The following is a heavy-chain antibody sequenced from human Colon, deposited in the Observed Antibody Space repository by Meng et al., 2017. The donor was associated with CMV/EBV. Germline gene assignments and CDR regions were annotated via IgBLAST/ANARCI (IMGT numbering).Heavy chain of an antibody. CDR2: ISDSGDRT. CDR3: ARGRCSSTSCYGGNYYYGMDV. Sequence: GGSLRLSCAASDFTFRNYAMTWVRRAPGRGLEAVSSISDSGDRTYYEDSVRGRFTISRDNSKDTLYLQMNSLRAEDTAVYYCARGRCSSTSCYGGNYYYGMDVWGQGTTVTVSS. CDR1: DFTFRNYA. D-gene: IGHD2-2*01. J-gene: IGHJ6*02. V-gene: IGHV3-23*01.